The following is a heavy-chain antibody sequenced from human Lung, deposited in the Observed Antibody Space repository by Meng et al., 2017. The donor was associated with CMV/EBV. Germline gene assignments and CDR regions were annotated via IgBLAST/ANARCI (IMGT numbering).Heavy chain of an antibody. V-gene: IGHV1-2*02. CDR1: GYTFTGYY. CDR3: ARDLGDDCTNGVCYSVDAFDI. J-gene: IGHJ3*02. CDR2: INPNSGGT. D-gene: IGHD2-8*01. Sequence: ASVXVSXXASGYTFTGYYMHWVRQAPGQGLEWMGWINPNSGGTNYAQKFQGRVTMTRDTSISTAYMELSRLRSDDTAVYYCARDLGDDCTNGVCYSVDAFDIWGQGTMVTVSS.